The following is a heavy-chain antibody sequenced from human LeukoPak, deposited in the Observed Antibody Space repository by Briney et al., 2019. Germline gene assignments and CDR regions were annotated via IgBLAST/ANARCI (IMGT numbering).Heavy chain of an antibody. V-gene: IGHV3-23*01. CDR1: GFSFTSYA. CDR3: ARRARDTSGYYWGAFHD. Sequence: GGSLSLSCAASGFSFTSYAMTWVRQPPGKGLEWVSFIGASGADTYYPDSVKGRFTVSRDNSQNTLFLHINSLGAEDTAVYFCARRARDTSGYYWGAFHDLGQGTTVTVSS. J-gene: IGHJ3*01. D-gene: IGHD3-22*01. CDR2: IGASGADT.